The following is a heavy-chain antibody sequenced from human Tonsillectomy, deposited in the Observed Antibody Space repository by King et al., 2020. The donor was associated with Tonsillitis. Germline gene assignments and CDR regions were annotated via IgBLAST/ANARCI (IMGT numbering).Heavy chain of an antibody. CDR2: INPDGTNI. CDR3: AREFWGAGDY. CDR1: GFAFSTYW. Sequence: VQLVESGGGLIQPGGSLRLSCAASGFAFSTYWMFWVRQGPGKGLEWVSRINPDGTNIRYADSVMGRFTISRDNAKNTLFLQLSSLRAEDTAVYYCAREFWGAGDYWGQGTQVLVSS. V-gene: IGHV3-74*01. D-gene: IGHD3-16*01. J-gene: IGHJ4*02.